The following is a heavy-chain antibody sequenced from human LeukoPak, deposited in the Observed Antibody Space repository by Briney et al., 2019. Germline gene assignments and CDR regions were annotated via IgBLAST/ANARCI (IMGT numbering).Heavy chain of an antibody. V-gene: IGHV4-61*01. CDR3: ARAVSYYDILTAYATFSIDY. CDR1: GGSVSSGSYY. CDR2: IYYSGST. D-gene: IGHD3-9*01. Sequence: SETLSLTCTVSGGSVSSGSYYWNWIRQPPGKGLEWIGYIYYSGSTNYNPSLKSRVTISLDTSKNQFSLKLSSVTAADRAVYYCARAVSYYDILTAYATFSIDYWGQGTLVTVSS. J-gene: IGHJ4*02.